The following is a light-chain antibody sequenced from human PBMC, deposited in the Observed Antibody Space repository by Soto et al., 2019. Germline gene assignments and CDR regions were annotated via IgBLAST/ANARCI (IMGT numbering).Light chain of an antibody. CDR3: QTWGTGIRV. Sequence: QLVLTQSPSASASLGASVRLTCTLSSAHSNYAIAWHQQQPEKGPRYLMKLNSDGSHTKGDGIPDRFSGSSSGAERYLTISSLQSEDEADYYCQTWGTGIRVFGGGTKVTVL. J-gene: IGLJ2*01. CDR1: SAHSNYA. V-gene: IGLV4-69*01. CDR2: LNSDGSH.